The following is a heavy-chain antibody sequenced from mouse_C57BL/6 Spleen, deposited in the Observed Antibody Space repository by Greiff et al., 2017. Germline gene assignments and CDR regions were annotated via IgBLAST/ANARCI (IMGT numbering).Heavy chain of an antibody. CDR3: ARYYYGSSGGAMDY. J-gene: IGHJ4*01. CDR2: IYPRSGNT. Sequence: VQLQQSGAELARPGASVKLSCKASGYTFTSYGIRWVKQRTGQGLEWIGEIYPRSGNTYYNEKFKGKATLTADKSSSTAYLELRSLTSEDSAVYFCARYYYGSSGGAMDYWGQGTSVTVSS. CDR1: GYTFTSYG. V-gene: IGHV1-81*01. D-gene: IGHD1-1*01.